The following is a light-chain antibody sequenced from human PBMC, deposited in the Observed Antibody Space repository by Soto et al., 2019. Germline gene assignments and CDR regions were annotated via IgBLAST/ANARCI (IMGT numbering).Light chain of an antibody. CDR3: QQYNNWPPLT. Sequence: EIVMTQSPATLSVSPGERATLSCRASQSVSSNLAWYQQKPGQAPRLLIYGASTRATGIPARFSGSGSGTEFNLTIGSLQSEDFAVYYCQQYNNWPPLTFGGGPKVEIK. CDR1: QSVSSN. CDR2: GAS. V-gene: IGKV3-15*01. J-gene: IGKJ4*01.